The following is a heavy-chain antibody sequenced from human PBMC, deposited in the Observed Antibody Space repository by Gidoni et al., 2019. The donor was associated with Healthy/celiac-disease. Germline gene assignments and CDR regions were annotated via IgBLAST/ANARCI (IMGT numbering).Heavy chain of an antibody. CDR3: VRAWRAFDP. CDR2: ISYDGSNK. Sequence: QVQLVESGGGVVQPGRSLRLSCAAPGCTFSSYGMHWVRPAPGKGLEWVAVISYDGSNKYYADSVKGRFTISRDNSKNPLYLQMNSLRAEDTAVYYCVRAWRAFDPWGQGTLVTVSS. V-gene: IGHV3-30*03. J-gene: IGHJ5*02. CDR1: GCTFSSYG. D-gene: IGHD3-3*01.